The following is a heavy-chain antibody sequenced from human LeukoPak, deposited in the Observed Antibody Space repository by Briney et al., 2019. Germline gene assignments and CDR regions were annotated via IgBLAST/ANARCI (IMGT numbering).Heavy chain of an antibody. CDR1: GYTFTSYG. CDR3: ARHVRHELDNWFAH. J-gene: IGHJ5*02. Sequence: ASVNVSCKASGYTFTSYGISWVRQAPGQGLEGMGWISAYNGNTNYAQKLQGRVTMTTDTSTNTAYMELRSLRPDDTAMYYCARHVRHELDNWFAHWGQGTLVTVSS. D-gene: IGHD6-13*01. CDR2: ISAYNGNT. V-gene: IGHV1-18*01.